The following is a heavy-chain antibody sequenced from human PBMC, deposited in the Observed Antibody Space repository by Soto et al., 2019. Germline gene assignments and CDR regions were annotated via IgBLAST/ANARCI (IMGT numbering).Heavy chain of an antibody. CDR1: GGSISSGGYS. CDR2: IYHSGST. Sequence: SETLSLTCAVSGGSISSGGYSWSWIRQPPGKGLEWIGYIYHSGSTYYNPSLKSRVTISVDRSKNQFSLKLSSVTAADTAVYYCARGQIWLSYWGQGTLVTVSS. J-gene: IGHJ4*02. V-gene: IGHV4-30-2*01. CDR3: ARGQIWLSY. D-gene: IGHD5-18*01.